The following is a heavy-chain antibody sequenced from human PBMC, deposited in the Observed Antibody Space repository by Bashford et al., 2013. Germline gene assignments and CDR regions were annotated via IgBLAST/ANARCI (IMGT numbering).Heavy chain of an antibody. CDR2: ISGSGGST. Sequence: GSLRLSCAASGFTFSSYAMSWVRQAPGKGLEWVSAISGSGGSTYYADSVKGRFTISRDNSKDSLYLEMNSLRADDTAVYFCTRGEPKRRYYDHSGHFYHLEFWGQGALVTVS. CDR1: GFTFSSYA. CDR3: TRGEPKRRYYDHSGHFYHLEF. D-gene: IGHD3-22*01. V-gene: IGHV3-23*01. J-gene: IGHJ4*02.